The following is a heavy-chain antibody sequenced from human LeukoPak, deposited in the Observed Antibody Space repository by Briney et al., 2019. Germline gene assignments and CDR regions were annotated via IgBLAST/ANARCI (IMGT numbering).Heavy chain of an antibody. CDR1: VGSFSGYH. J-gene: IGHJ4*02. D-gene: IGHD6-19*01. CDR2: INYSGRA. Sequence: SETLSLTCAVYVGSFSGYHWGWIRQSPGKGLEWIGEINYSGRANYNPSLQSRVIMSVDTSKNQFSLRLSSVTVADTAVYYCARSAFDSSGWKGNDYWGQGTLVTVSS. CDR3: ARSAFDSSGWKGNDY. V-gene: IGHV4-34*01.